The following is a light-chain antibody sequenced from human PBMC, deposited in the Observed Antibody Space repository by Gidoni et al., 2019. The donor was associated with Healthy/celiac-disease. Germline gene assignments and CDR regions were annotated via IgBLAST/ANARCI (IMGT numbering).Light chain of an antibody. J-gene: IGLJ2*01. V-gene: IGLV1-44*01. Sequence: QSVLTQPPSASGTPGQRVTISCSGSSSTIGSNTVNWYQQIPGTAPKLLIYSNNQRPSGVPDRFSGSKSGTSASLAISGLQSEDEADYYCAAWDDSLRVVFGGGTKLTVL. CDR1: SSTIGSNT. CDR2: SNN. CDR3: AAWDDSLRVV.